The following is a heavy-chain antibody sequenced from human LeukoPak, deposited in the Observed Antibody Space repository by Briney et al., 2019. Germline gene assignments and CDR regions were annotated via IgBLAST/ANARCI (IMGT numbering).Heavy chain of an antibody. CDR2: IYYSGST. CDR1: GGSISSYY. Sequence: PSETLSLTCTVSGGSISSYYWSWIRQPPGKGLEWIGYIYYSGSTNYNPSLKSRVTISVDTSKNQISLKLSSVTAADTAVYYCARDTQQAALGSTYYYCYGMDVWGQGTTVTVSS. D-gene: IGHD6-6*01. J-gene: IGHJ6*02. V-gene: IGHV4-59*01. CDR3: ARDTQQAALGSTYYYCYGMDV.